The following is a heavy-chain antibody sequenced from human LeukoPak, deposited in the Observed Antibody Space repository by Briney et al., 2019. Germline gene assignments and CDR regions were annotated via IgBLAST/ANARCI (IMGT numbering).Heavy chain of an antibody. CDR2: INPNSGGT. V-gene: IGHV1-2*02. CDR3: ASWVSGIAVAVTNRATDY. D-gene: IGHD6-19*01. Sequence: ASVKVSCKASGYTFTGYYIHWVRQAPGQGLEWMGWINPNSGGTNYVQKFQGRVTMTRDTSISTAYMELSRLRSDDTAVYYCASWVSGIAVAVTNRATDYWGQGTLVTVSS. J-gene: IGHJ4*02. CDR1: GYTFTGYY.